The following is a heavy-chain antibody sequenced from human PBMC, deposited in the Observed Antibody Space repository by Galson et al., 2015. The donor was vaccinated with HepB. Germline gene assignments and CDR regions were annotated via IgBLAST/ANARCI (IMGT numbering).Heavy chain of an antibody. Sequence: SLRLSCAASGFTFSNYCMSWVRQAPGKGLEWVSYISSSGSTTNYADSVKGRFTISRDNAKNSLYLQMNSLRAEDTAVYYCAKGRSFYCSSTSCLKTVDYWGQGTLVTVSS. CDR1: GFTFSNYC. CDR3: AKGRSFYCSSTSCLKTVDY. CDR2: ISSSGSTT. J-gene: IGHJ4*02. V-gene: IGHV3-11*01. D-gene: IGHD2-2*01.